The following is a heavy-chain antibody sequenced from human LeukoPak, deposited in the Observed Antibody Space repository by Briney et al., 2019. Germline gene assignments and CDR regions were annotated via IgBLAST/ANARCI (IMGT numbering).Heavy chain of an antibody. CDR2: ISSSSSYI. D-gene: IGHD3-3*01. V-gene: IGHV3-21*01. CDR1: GFTFSSYS. J-gene: IGHJ5*02. CDR3: ARDNDFWSTPFDP. Sequence: GGSLRLSCAASGFTFSSYSMNWVRQAPGKGLEWVSYISSSSSYIYYADSVKGRFTISRDNAKNSLYLQMNSLRAEDTAVYYCARDNDFWSTPFDPWGQGTLVTVSS.